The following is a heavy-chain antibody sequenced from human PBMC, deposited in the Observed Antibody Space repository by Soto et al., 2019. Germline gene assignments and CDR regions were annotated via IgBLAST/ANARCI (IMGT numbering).Heavy chain of an antibody. J-gene: IGHJ4*02. D-gene: IGHD4-17*01. CDR3: GRDQGLTVTLPGDY. V-gene: IGHV3-66*01. Sequence: EVRLVESGGGLVQPGGSLRLSCVASGFTVGNNYTRWARQAPGKGLEWVSLIYSTGTTDYADSVRGRFTISRDSFRNTLYLQMNNVRAEDTAVYYCGRDQGLTVTLPGDYWGRGTLVTVSS. CDR2: IYSTGTT. CDR1: GFTVGNNY.